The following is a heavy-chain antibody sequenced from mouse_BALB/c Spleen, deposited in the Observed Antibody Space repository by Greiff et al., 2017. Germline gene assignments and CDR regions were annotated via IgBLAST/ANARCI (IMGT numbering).Heavy chain of an antibody. CDR2: IRNKANGYTT. CDR3: ARDRNDGYYNYAMDY. V-gene: IGHV7-3*02. D-gene: IGHD2-3*01. J-gene: IGHJ4*01. CDR1: GFTFTDYY. Sequence: VQLKQSGGGLVQPGGSLRLSCATSGFTFTDYYMSWVRQPPGKALEWLGFIRNKANGYTTEYSASVKGRFTISRDNSQSILYLQMNTLRAEDSATYYCARDRNDGYYNYAMDYWGQGTSVTVSS.